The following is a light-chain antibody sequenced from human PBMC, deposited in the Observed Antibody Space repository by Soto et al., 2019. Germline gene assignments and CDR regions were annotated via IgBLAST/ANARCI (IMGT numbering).Light chain of an antibody. CDR3: QQRSNWPPGVT. Sequence: EIVLTQSPATLSLSPGQIATLSCRASQSVSSSLAWYQQKPGQPPRLLISDASNRATGVPARFSGSGSGTDFTLTISSLEAEDFAVYYCQQRSNWPPGVTFGPGTKIDIK. CDR1: QSVSSS. CDR2: DAS. V-gene: IGKV3-11*01. J-gene: IGKJ3*01.